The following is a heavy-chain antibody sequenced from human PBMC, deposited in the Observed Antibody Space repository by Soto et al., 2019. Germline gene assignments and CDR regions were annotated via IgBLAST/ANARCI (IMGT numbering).Heavy chain of an antibody. J-gene: IGHJ4*02. CDR1: GFTFSSYA. Sequence: GGSLRLSCAASGFTFSSYAMSWVRQAPGKGLEWVSAISGSGGSTYYADSVKGRFTISRDNAKNSLYLQMNSLRAEDTAVYYCAREYDFWSGYFGYPGQGTQVTVSS. CDR2: ISGSGGST. D-gene: IGHD3-3*01. V-gene: IGHV3-23*01. CDR3: AREYDFWSGYFGY.